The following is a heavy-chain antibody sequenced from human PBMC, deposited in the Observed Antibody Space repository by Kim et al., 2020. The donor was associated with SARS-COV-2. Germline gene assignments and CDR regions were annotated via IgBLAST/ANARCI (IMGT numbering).Heavy chain of an antibody. Sequence: GGSLRLSCAASGFTFSSYAMHWVRQAPGKGLEWVAVISYDGSNKYYADSVKGRFTISRDNSKNTLYLQMNSLRAEDTAVYYCARDLGTPKYGSTRGMDVWGQGTTVTVSS. CDR1: GFTFSSYA. V-gene: IGHV3-30*04. CDR3: ARDLGTPKYGSTRGMDV. D-gene: IGHD1-26*01. CDR2: ISYDGSNK. J-gene: IGHJ6*02.